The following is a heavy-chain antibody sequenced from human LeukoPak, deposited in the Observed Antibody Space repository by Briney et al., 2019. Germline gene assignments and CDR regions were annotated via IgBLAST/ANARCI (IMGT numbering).Heavy chain of an antibody. V-gene: IGHV3-66*01. Sequence: WGSLRLSCAASGFTVRTNYMSWVRQAPGKGLEWVSIIYSGGSTYYAESVKGRFAISRDISKNTLFLQMDSLRAGDTGIYYCARMGYSYGYTFFDYWGQGTLVTVSS. CDR3: ARMGYSYGYTFFDY. CDR1: GFTVRTNY. CDR2: IYSGGST. J-gene: IGHJ4*02. D-gene: IGHD5-18*01.